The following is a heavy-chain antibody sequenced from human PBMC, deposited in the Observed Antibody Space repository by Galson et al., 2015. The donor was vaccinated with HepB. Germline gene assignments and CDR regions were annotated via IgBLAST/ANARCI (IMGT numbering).Heavy chain of an antibody. D-gene: IGHD3-22*01. Sequence: ETLSLTCAVSGGSISSSNWWSWVRQPPGKGLEWIGYIYYSGSTNYNPSLKSRVTISVDTSKIQFSLKLSSVTAADTAVYYCARVRTSGYYHINFDYWGQGTLVTVSS. CDR2: IYYSGST. CDR3: ARVRTSGYYHINFDY. V-gene: IGHV4-4*02. CDR1: GGSISSSNW. J-gene: IGHJ4*02.